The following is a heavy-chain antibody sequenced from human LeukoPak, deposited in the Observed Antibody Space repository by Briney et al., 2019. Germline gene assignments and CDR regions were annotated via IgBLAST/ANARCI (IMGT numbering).Heavy chain of an antibody. D-gene: IGHD5-24*01. CDR1: GFTFSSYS. Sequence: GGSLRLSCAASGFTFSSYSMNWVRQAPGKGLEWVSSISSSSSYIYYADSVKGRFTISRDNSKNTLYLQMNSLRVEDTAVYYCAKVDGYNVGYWGQGTLVTVSS. CDR2: ISSSSSYI. V-gene: IGHV3-21*01. CDR3: AKVDGYNVGY. J-gene: IGHJ4*02.